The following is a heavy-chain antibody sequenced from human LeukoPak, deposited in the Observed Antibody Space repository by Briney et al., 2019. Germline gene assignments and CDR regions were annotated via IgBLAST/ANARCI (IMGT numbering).Heavy chain of an antibody. V-gene: IGHV3-66*01. J-gene: IGHJ4*02. Sequence: GGSLRLSCAASGLTVGFKCMSWVRQAPGKGLEWVSIIYSGGSSYYADSVKGRFTVSRDTSKNTLSLQMNSLRAEDTAVYYCATRPDGNDVPYFDYWGQGTLVTVSS. CDR2: IYSGGSS. CDR1: GLTVGFKC. D-gene: IGHD5-12*01. CDR3: ATRPDGNDVPYFDY.